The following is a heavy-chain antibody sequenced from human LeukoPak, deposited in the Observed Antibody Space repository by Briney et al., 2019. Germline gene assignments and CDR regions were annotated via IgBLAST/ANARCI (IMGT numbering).Heavy chain of an antibody. CDR2: ISSSSSYI. J-gene: IGHJ6*02. CDR1: GFTFSSYS. V-gene: IGHV3-21*04. CDR3: ARAYTRLALPYYYYGMDV. D-gene: IGHD3-16*01. Sequence: GGSLRLSCAASGFTFSSYSMKWVRQAPGKGLEWVSSISSSSSYIDYADSVKGRFTISRDNAKTSLYLQMNSLRAEDTALYYCARAYTRLALPYYYYGMDVWGQGTTVTVSS.